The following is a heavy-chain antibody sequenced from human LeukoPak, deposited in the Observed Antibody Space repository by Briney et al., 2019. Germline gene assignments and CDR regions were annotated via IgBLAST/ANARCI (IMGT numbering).Heavy chain of an antibody. CDR2: AYYNSNWYY. CDR3: ARVWLQLGFDS. D-gene: IGHD5-24*01. V-gene: IGHV6-1*01. Sequence: SQTLSLTCAISGDSVSTTSAGWNWIRQSPSRGLEWLGRAYYNSNWYYNYAVSVKGRITTHPDTPKNQFSLQLNSVTHEDTAVYYCARVWLQLGFDSWGQGTLVTVSS. J-gene: IGHJ4*02. CDR1: GDSVSTTSAG.